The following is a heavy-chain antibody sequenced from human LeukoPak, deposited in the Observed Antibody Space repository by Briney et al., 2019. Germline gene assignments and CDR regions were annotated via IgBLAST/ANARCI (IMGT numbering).Heavy chain of an antibody. Sequence: SVKVSCKASGGTFSSYAISWVRQAPGQGLEWMGRIIPIFGTANYAQKFQGRVTITTDESTSTAYMELSSLRSEDTAVYYCARSWMTGYYVGYFDYSGQGTLVTVSS. CDR2: IIPIFGTA. D-gene: IGHD3-9*01. V-gene: IGHV1-69*05. J-gene: IGHJ4*02. CDR3: ARSWMTGYYVGYFDY. CDR1: GGTFSSYA.